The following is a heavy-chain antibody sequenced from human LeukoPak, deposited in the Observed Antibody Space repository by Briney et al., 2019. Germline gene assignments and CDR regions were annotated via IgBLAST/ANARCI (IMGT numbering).Heavy chain of an antibody. J-gene: IGHJ5*02. Sequence: GGSLRLSCAASGFTFSSYEMNWVRQAPGKGLEWVSYISSSGSTIYYADSVKGRFTISRDNAKNSLYLQMNSLRAEDTALYYCAKDAVVRGVGYNWSDPWGQGTLVTVSS. V-gene: IGHV3-48*03. D-gene: IGHD3-10*01. CDR3: AKDAVVRGVGYNWSDP. CDR2: ISSSGSTI. CDR1: GFTFSSYE.